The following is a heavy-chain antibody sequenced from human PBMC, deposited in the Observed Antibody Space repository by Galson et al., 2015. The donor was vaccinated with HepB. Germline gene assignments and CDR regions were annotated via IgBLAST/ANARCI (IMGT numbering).Heavy chain of an antibody. CDR3: ATGVRWGQDILTGYDS. D-gene: IGHD3-9*01. CDR1: GYSLSELS. CDR2: FAPEVDET. J-gene: IGHJ4*02. V-gene: IGHV1-24*01. Sequence: SVKVSCKVSGYSLSELSIHWVRQAPGKGLEWMGGFAPEVDETIYAQRFQGTVTMTEDTSTDTAYMELSSLRSEDTAVYYCATGVRWGQDILTGYDSWGQGTLVTVSS.